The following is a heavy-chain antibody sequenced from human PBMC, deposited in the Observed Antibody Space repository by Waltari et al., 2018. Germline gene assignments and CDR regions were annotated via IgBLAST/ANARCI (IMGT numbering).Heavy chain of an antibody. CDR2: ISGDGGTT. J-gene: IGHJ4*02. D-gene: IGHD6-6*01. CDR3: AKGEGTSSFPDF. Sequence: QLLQSGGGLVQPGGSLRLSCAASGFTFRNYAVRWVRQAPGKGLEWVSAISGDGGTTNYADSVKGRFTISRDTPKNTLFLLMSRLRVEATAIYYCAKGEGTSSFPDFWGQGILVTVSS. CDR1: GFTFRNYA. V-gene: IGHV3-23*01.